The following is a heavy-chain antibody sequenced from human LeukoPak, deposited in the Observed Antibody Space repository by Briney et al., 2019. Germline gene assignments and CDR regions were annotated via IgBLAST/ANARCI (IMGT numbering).Heavy chain of an antibody. J-gene: IGHJ3*02. CDR1: GYTFTSYG. Sequence: ASVKVSCKASGYTFTSYGISWGRQAPGQGLEWMGWISAYNGNTNYAQKLQGRVTMTTDTSTSTAYMELRSLRSDDTAVYYCARLAWAYERPDAFNIWGQGTMVTVSS. D-gene: IGHD1-1*01. CDR3: ARLAWAYERPDAFNI. CDR2: ISAYNGNT. V-gene: IGHV1-18*01.